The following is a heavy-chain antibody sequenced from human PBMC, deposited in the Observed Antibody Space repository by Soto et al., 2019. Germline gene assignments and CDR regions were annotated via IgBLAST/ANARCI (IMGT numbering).Heavy chain of an antibody. CDR3: ARFGAAMGTFDY. V-gene: IGHV4-34*01. CDR2: INHSGST. J-gene: IGHJ4*02. Sequence: SETLSLTCAGYGGSFSGYYWSWIRQPPGKGLEWIGEINHSGSTNYNPSLKSRVTISVDTSKNQFSLKLSSVTAADTAVYYCARFGAAMGTFDYWGQGTLVTVSS. D-gene: IGHD3-16*01. CDR1: GGSFSGYY.